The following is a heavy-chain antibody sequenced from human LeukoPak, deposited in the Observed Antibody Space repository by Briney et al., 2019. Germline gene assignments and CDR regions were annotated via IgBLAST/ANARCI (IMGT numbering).Heavy chain of an antibody. J-gene: IGHJ3*02. Sequence: SETLSLTCTVSGGSISSYYWSWIRQPPRKGLEWIGYIYYSGSTNYNPSLKSRVTISVDSSKNQFSLKLSSVTAADTAVYYCARDIARADAFDIWGQGTMVTVSS. V-gene: IGHV4-59*12. CDR2: IYYSGST. CDR3: ARDIARADAFDI. D-gene: IGHD6-13*01. CDR1: GGSISSYY.